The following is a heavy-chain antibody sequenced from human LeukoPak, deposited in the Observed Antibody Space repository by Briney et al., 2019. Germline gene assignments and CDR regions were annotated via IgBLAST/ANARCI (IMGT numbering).Heavy chain of an antibody. CDR3: AKGNWNSYPGWFDP. Sequence: SGGSLRLSFAASGFTFSSHAMSWVRQAPGKGLQWVSAIGGSGATTWYADSVKGRFPVSRDNSKNTLYVQMNSLRAEDTAVYYCAKGNWNSYPGWFDPWGQGTLVTVSS. D-gene: IGHD1-1*01. J-gene: IGHJ5*02. V-gene: IGHV3-23*01. CDR1: GFTFSSHA. CDR2: IGGSGATT.